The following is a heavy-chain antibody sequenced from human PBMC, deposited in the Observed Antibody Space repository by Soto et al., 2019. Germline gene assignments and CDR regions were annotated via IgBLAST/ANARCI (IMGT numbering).Heavy chain of an antibody. CDR1: GFTFTSSA. CDR2: IVVGSGNT. Sequence: GASVKVSCKASGFTFTSSAVQWVRQARGQRLEWIGWIVVGSGNTNYAQKFQERVTITRDMSTSTAYMELSSLRSEDTAVYYCAAEGPVLRYFGWLSGFGYWGRGTRVTVSS. D-gene: IGHD3-9*01. CDR3: AAEGPVLRYFGWLSGFGY. V-gene: IGHV1-58*01. J-gene: IGHJ4*02.